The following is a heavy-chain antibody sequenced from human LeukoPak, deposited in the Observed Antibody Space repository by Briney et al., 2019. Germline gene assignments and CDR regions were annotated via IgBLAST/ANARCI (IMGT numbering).Heavy chain of an antibody. J-gene: IGHJ3*02. CDR3: ARVGSGWADAFDI. CDR1: GFTFSNYW. V-gene: IGHV3-74*03. CDR2: INRDGSTT. D-gene: IGHD6-19*01. Sequence: GGSLRLSCAASGFTFSNYWVHWVRQAPGKGLVWVSRINRDGSTTKYADSVKGRFTISRDNAKNSLYLQMNSLRAEDTAVYYCARVGSGWADAFDIWGQGTMVTVSS.